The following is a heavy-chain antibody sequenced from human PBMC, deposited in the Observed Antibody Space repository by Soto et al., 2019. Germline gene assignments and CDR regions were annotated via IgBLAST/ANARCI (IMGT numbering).Heavy chain of an antibody. D-gene: IGHD3-16*01. CDR1: ESTFDTYY. Sequence: QEQLVQSGGEVKKPGASVKVSCRPPESTFDTYYTHWVRQAPGQGLQWMGIFNPVGGSTRYEQKFQGRIKITRDTSTRTVYMQLSSLTSEDTAVYYCATSPFPGGDTYFDAWGQGTLVAVSS. CDR3: ATSPFPGGDTYFDA. CDR2: FNPVGGST. V-gene: IGHV1-46*02. J-gene: IGHJ5*02.